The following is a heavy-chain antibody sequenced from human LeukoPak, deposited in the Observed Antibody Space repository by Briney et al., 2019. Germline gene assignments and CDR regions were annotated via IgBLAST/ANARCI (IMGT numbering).Heavy chain of an antibody. J-gene: IGHJ5*02. V-gene: IGHV1-46*01. CDR1: GYTFTSYY. CDR2: INPSGGST. CDR3: ARKLSSVYWFDP. D-gene: IGHD5-24*01. Sequence: ASVKVSCKTSGYTFTSYYIHWVRQAPGQGLEWMGIINPSGGSTSYAQKFQGRVTMTRDTSTSTVYMYLSSLRSEDMAVYYCARKLSSVYWFDPWGQGTLVTVSS.